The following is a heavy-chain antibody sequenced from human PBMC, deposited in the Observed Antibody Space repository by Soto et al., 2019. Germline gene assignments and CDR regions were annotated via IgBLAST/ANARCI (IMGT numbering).Heavy chain of an antibody. D-gene: IGHD3-10*01. Sequence: QVQLVQSGAEVKTPGASVKLSCKASGYTFSEHAIDWVRQAPGQRLEWVGWIHTGTGDTGSPQNVKGRVTITWDASATTGYLELNSLTSEDTAIYYCARGSDYGFDYWGQGSLVTVAS. CDR3: ARGSDYGFDY. CDR1: GYTFSEHA. J-gene: IGHJ4*02. CDR2: IHTGTGDT. V-gene: IGHV1-3*04.